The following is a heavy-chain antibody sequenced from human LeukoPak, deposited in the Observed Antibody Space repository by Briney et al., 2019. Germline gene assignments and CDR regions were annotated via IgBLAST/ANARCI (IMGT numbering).Heavy chain of an antibody. V-gene: IGHV3-23*01. CDR2: ISGSGGST. CDR3: AKDPTDTSSWYIVEYFQH. J-gene: IGHJ1*01. CDR1: GFTFSTYA. Sequence: GGSLRLSCAASGFTFSTYAMSWVRQAPGKGPQWVSGISGSGGSTYYTDSVKGRFTISRDNSKNTLYLQMNSLRAEDTAVHYCAKDPTDTSSWYIVEYFQHWGQGTLVTVSS. D-gene: IGHD6-13*01.